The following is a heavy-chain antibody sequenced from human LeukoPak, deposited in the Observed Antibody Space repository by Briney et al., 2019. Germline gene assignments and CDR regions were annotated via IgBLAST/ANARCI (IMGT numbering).Heavy chain of an antibody. CDR2: IYHTGST. Sequence: SGTLSLTCAVSGGSISTNNWWSWVRQPPGKGLEWIGEIYHTGSTNYSPSLRSRVTMSIDKSNNQFSLNLNSVTAADTAVYYCAKSGDYLWDYWGQGTLVTVPS. CDR3: AKSGDYLWDY. V-gene: IGHV4-4*02. CDR1: GGSISTNNW. D-gene: IGHD3-16*01. J-gene: IGHJ4*02.